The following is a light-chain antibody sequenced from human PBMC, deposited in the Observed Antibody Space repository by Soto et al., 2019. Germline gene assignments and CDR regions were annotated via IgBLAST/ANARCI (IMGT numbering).Light chain of an antibody. CDR2: AAS. CDR1: QGISSY. V-gene: IGKV1-9*01. Sequence: DIQLTQSPSFLSASVGDRVTITCRASQGISSYFAWYQQKPGKAPKLLIYAASTLQSAVPSRFSGSGSGTEFTLTISSLQPEDFATCYCQQLNSYPFLTFGGGTKVEIK. CDR3: QQLNSYPFLT. J-gene: IGKJ4*01.